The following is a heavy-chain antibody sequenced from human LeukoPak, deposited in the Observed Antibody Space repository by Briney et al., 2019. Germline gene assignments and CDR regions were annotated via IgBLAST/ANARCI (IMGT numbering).Heavy chain of an antibody. CDR3: ARTYYYDSSGYYSTPFDY. V-gene: IGHV1-46*01. CDR1: GYTFTGYY. D-gene: IGHD3-22*01. J-gene: IGHJ4*02. Sequence: ASVKVSCKASGYTFTGYYMHWVRQAPGQGLEWMGIINPSGGSTSYAQKFQGRVTMTRDMSTSTVYMELSSLRSEDTAVYYCARTYYYDSSGYYSTPFDYWGQGTLVTVSS. CDR2: INPSGGST.